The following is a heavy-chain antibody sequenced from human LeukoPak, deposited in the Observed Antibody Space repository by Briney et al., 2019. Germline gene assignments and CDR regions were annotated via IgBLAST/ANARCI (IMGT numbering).Heavy chain of an antibody. Sequence: GGSLRLSCAASGFTFSSYGMHWVRQAPGQGLEWMGWINPNSGGTKYAQKFQGRVTMTRDTSISTAYMELTTLTSDDTAVYYCARRQNVSGFHSQFDFWGQGTLVTVSS. CDR2: INPNSGGT. J-gene: IGHJ4*02. V-gene: IGHV1-2*02. D-gene: IGHD3-22*01. CDR3: ARRQNVSGFHSQFDF. CDR1: GFTFSSYG.